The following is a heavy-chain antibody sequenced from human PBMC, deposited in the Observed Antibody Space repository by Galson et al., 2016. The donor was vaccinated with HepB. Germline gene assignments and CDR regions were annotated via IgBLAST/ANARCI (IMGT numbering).Heavy chain of an antibody. D-gene: IGHD2-2*01. CDR1: GFTFRNYG. CDR3: VQGSTAPAV. J-gene: IGHJ6*04. CDR2: ISRSGDST. V-gene: IGHV3-23*01. Sequence: SLRLSCAASGFTFRNYGMTWVRQAPGKGLEVVSSISRSGDSTDYADSVKGRFTISRDNSKNKLSLQMNSLTADDTAIYYCVQGSTAPAVWGKGTTVTVSS.